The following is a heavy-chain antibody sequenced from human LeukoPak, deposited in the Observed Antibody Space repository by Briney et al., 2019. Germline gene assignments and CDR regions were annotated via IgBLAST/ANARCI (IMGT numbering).Heavy chain of an antibody. CDR1: GFTFSSYA. CDR2: ISGSGGST. J-gene: IGHJ1*01. V-gene: IGHV3-23*01. CDR3: AKDRLPSVGPWAQN. Sequence: QPGASLRLSCAASGFTFSSYAMSWVRQAPGKGLEWVSAISGSGGSTYYADSVKGRFTISRDNSKNTLYLQMNSLRAEDTAVYYCAKDRLPSVGPWAQNWGQGTLVTVSS. D-gene: IGHD2-21*01.